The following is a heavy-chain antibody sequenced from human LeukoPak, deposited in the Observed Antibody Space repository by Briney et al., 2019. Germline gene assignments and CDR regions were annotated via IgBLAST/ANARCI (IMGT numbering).Heavy chain of an antibody. CDR3: ARYPPYDGLDAFDI. J-gene: IGHJ3*02. CDR2: ISSSSCYI. CDR1: GFTFSSYS. V-gene: IGHV3-21*01. D-gene: IGHD5-12*01. Sequence: PGGSLRLSCAASGFTFSSYSMNRVRQAPGKGLEWVSSISSSSCYIYYADSVKGRFTISRDNAKNSLYLQMNSLRAEDTAVYYCARYPPYDGLDAFDIWGQGTMVTVSS.